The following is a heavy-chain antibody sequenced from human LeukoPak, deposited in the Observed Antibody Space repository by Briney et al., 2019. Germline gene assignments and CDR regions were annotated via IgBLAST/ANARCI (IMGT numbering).Heavy chain of an antibody. CDR3: ARDWGYCSSTSCYTRS. V-gene: IGHV3-7*01. J-gene: IGHJ5*02. CDR1: GFSFSDYW. Sequence: PGGSLRLSCAASGFSFSDYWMSWVRQAPGKGLEWVANTKQDGSEKYYVDSVKGRFTISRDNAKNSLYLQMNSLKAEDTAVYYCARDWGYCSSTSCYTRSWGQGTLVTVSS. D-gene: IGHD2-2*02. CDR2: TKQDGSEK.